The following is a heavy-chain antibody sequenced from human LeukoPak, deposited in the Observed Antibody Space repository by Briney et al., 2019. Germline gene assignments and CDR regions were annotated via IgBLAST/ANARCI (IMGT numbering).Heavy chain of an antibody. CDR3: ARDLKTSGWYGDFDY. D-gene: IGHD6-19*01. V-gene: IGHV3-53*01. CDR1: GFTVSSNY. Sequence: GGSLRLSCVASGFTVSSNYMSWVRQAPGKGLEWVSAIFSGGSTFYADSGTGRFTISRDNSKNTVYLEMNSLRAEDTAVYYCARDLKTSGWYGDFDYWGQGTLATVSS. J-gene: IGHJ4*02. CDR2: IFSGGST.